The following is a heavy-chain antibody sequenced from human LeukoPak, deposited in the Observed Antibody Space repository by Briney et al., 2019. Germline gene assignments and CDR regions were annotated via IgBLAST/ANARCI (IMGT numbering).Heavy chain of an antibody. CDR2: INHSGST. J-gene: IGHJ4*02. CDR3: ARGRMDYYGSGSSKRQFDY. V-gene: IGHV4-34*01. D-gene: IGHD3-10*01. Sequence: SETLSLTCAVYGGSFSGYYWSWIRQPPGKGLEWIGGINHSGSTNYNPSLKSRVTISVDTSKNQFSLKLSSVTAADTAVYYCARGRMDYYGSGSSKRQFDYWGQGTLVTVSS. CDR1: GGSFSGYY.